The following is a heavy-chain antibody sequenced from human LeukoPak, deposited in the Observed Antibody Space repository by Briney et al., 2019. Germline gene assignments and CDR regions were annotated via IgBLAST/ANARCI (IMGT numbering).Heavy chain of an antibody. Sequence: GGSLRLSCAASGXTFSDYYMSWIRQAPGKGLEWVSYISRSSSYTNYADSVKGRFTISRDNAKNSLYLQMNSLRAEDTAVYYCARVYSDGYNSYFDYWGQGTLVTVSS. J-gene: IGHJ4*02. V-gene: IGHV3-11*05. D-gene: IGHD5-24*01. CDR3: ARVYSDGYNSYFDY. CDR2: ISRSSSYT. CDR1: GXTFSDYY.